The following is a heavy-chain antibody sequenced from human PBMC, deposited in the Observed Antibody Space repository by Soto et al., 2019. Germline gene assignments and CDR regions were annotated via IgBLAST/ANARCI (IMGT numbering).Heavy chain of an antibody. CDR3: ATRPSGDYPYFDY. D-gene: IGHD4-17*01. CDR2: IYSGGRT. V-gene: IGHV3-66*01. J-gene: IGHJ4*02. Sequence: EVQLVESGGGLVQPGGSLRLYCAASGLTVSNKYMSWVRQAPGKGLEWVSVIYSGGRTYYADSVKGRFTISRDNSKNTLYLQMNSLRAEDTAVYHCATRPSGDYPYFDYWGQGTLVTVSS. CDR1: GLTVSNKY.